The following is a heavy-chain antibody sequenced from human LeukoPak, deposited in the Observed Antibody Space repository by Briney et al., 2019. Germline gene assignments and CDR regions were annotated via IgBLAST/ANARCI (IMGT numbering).Heavy chain of an antibody. CDR2: INHSGRT. J-gene: IGHJ4*02. CDR3: ARGRLATVVTPSISADFDY. Sequence: PSETLSLTCAGFGGSFSNFYWTWIRQPPGKGLEWIGEINHSGRTNYNPSLKIRVSISVDTSRNQVSLKLTSVTAADTAVYYCARGRLATVVTPSISADFDYWGQGTLVTVSS. V-gene: IGHV4-34*01. CDR1: GGSFSNFY. D-gene: IGHD4-23*01.